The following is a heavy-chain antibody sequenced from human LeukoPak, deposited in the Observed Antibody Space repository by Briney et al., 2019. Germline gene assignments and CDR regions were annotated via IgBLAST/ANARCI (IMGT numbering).Heavy chain of an antibody. CDR2: IHYTGST. CDR3: ARGGYYGSGNDFRFDP. Sequence: SETLSLTCAVSGGSISSYYWSWIRQSPGKGLECIGYIHYTGSTNYNPSLKSRVTISVETSKNQFSLKLKSVTAADTAVYYCARGGYYGSGNDFRFDPWGQGTLVTVSS. CDR1: GGSISSYY. D-gene: IGHD3-10*01. V-gene: IGHV4-59*01. J-gene: IGHJ5*02.